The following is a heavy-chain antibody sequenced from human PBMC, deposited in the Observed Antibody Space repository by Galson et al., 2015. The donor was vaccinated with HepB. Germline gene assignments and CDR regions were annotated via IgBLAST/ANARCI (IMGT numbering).Heavy chain of an antibody. CDR3: ARLRRGAFDI. V-gene: IGHV3-74*01. CDR1: GFTFDDYA. J-gene: IGHJ3*02. Sequence: SLRLSCAASGFTFDDYAMHWVRQAPGKGLVWVSRINSDGSSTSYADSVKGRFTISRDNAKNTLYLQMSSLRAEDTAVYYCARLRRGAFDIWGQGTMVTVSS. CDR2: INSDGSST.